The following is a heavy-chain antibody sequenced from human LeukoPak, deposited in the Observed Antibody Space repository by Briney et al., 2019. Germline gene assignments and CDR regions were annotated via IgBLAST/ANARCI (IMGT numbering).Heavy chain of an antibody. Sequence: GGSLRLSCAASGFTFSTYAMTWVRQAPGKGLEWVSSITGSGDGTSAADSVKGRFTISRDNSKNTLYLQMNSLRAEDTAVYYCAKEGGYGELSSYFDYWGQGTLVTVSS. J-gene: IGHJ4*02. CDR2: ITGSGDGT. CDR1: GFTFSTYA. D-gene: IGHD3-16*02. V-gene: IGHV3-23*01. CDR3: AKEGGYGELSSYFDY.